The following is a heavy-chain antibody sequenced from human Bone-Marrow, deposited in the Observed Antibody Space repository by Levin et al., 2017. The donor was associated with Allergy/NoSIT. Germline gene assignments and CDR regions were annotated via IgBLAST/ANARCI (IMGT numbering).Heavy chain of an antibody. CDR2: VFHTGSA. J-gene: IGHJ6*03. CDR1: GASVTSGTYY. Sequence: TSETLSLTCTVSGASVTSGTYYWTWIRQPPGKGLEWIGSVFHTGSANYNPSLKSRLTISVDTSKNQFSLNLISVTAADTAIYFCARGASGSASGNYYLNFYYYMDIWAKGTSVTVSS. D-gene: IGHD3-10*01. V-gene: IGHV4-61*01. CDR3: ARGASGSASGNYYLNFYYYMDI.